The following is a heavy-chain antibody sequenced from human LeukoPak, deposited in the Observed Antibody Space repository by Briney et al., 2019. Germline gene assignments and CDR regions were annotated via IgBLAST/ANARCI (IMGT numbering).Heavy chain of an antibody. V-gene: IGHV1-8*03. CDR2: MNPNSGNT. D-gene: IGHD2-21*02. J-gene: IGHJ6*03. CDR3: ARGPDCGGDCYPSYYYYYMDV. Sequence: ASVKVSCKASGYTFTSYDINWVRQATGQGLEWMGWMNPNSGNTGYAQKFQGRVTITRNTSISTAYMELSSLRSEDTAVYYCARGPDCGGDCYPSYYYYYMDVWGKGTTVTVSS. CDR1: GYTFTSYD.